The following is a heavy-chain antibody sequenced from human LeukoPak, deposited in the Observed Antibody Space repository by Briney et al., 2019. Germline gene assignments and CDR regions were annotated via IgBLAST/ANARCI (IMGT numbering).Heavy chain of an antibody. Sequence: PSETLSLTCTVSGGSISSSSYYWGWIRQPPGKGLEWIGSIYYSGSTYYNPSLKSRVTISVDTSKNQFSLKLSSVTAADTAVYYCARGLEVAGNYFDYWGQGTLVPVSS. CDR2: IYYSGST. J-gene: IGHJ4*02. CDR1: GGSISSSSYY. V-gene: IGHV4-39*01. D-gene: IGHD6-19*01. CDR3: ARGLEVAGNYFDY.